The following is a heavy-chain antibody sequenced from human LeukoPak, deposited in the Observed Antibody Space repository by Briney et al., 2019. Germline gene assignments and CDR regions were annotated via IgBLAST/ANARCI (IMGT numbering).Heavy chain of an antibody. J-gene: IGHJ6*02. V-gene: IGHV3-21*01. CDR1: GFTFSSYW. D-gene: IGHD2-2*01. CDR2: IRSSSSYI. CDR3: ARDLHVVPAASNYYDMDV. Sequence: PGGSLRLSCAASGFTFSSYWMHWVRQAPGKGLEWVSSIRSSSSYISYADSVKGRFTISRDNAKNSLYLQMNSLRAEDTAVYYCARDLHVVPAASNYYDMDVWGQGTTVTVSS.